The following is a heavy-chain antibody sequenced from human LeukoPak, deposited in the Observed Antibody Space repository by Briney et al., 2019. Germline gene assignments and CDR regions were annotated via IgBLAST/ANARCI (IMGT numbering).Heavy chain of an antibody. J-gene: IGHJ6*02. CDR1: GGSISSYY. CDR3: ARHDLLSGWDV. CDR2: IYYSGST. Sequence: SETLSLTCTVSGGSISSYYWSWIRQPPGKGREWMGYIYYSGSTNYNPSLKSRVTISVDTSKNQFSLKLSSVTAADTAVYYCARHDLLSGWDVWGQGTTVTVSS. V-gene: IGHV4-59*08. D-gene: IGHD1-14*01.